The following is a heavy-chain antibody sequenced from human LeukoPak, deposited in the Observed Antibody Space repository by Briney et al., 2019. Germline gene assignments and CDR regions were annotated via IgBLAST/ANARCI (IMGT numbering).Heavy chain of an antibody. V-gene: IGHV3-23*01. J-gene: IGHJ5*02. CDR2: ISVGGGNT. D-gene: IGHD3-22*01. Sequence: GGSLRLSCAASGFTFSRYAMNWVRQAPGKGLEWVSLISVGGGNTHYADSVQGRFTISRDDSQNKLYLQMNNLRAEDTAVYYCAKDLDSTGSYTPDPWGQGTLVTVSP. CDR3: AKDLDSTGSYTPDP. CDR1: GFTFSRYA.